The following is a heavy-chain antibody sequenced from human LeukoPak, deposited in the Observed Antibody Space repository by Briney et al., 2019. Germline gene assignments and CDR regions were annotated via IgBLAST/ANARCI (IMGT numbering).Heavy chain of an antibody. V-gene: IGHV1-69*05. D-gene: IGHD1-26*01. Sequence: ASVKVSCKASGGTFSSYAISWVRQAPGQGLEWMGGIIPIFGTANYAQKFQGRVTITTDESTSTAYMELSSLRSEDTAVYYCALLMGATADAFDIWGQGTMVTVSS. CDR3: ALLMGATADAFDI. J-gene: IGHJ3*02. CDR1: GGTFSSYA. CDR2: IIPIFGTA.